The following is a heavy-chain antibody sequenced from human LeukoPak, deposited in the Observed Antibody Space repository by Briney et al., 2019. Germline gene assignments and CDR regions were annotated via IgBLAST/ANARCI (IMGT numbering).Heavy chain of an antibody. Sequence: GGSLRLSCAASGFTFGNYDMYWVRQAPGKGLEWVSGIHTSGGLIYYADSVKGRFNLSRDNSKNTLYLQMNSLRAEDTAVYYCARDISSGYYDAFDIWGQGTMVTVSS. CDR1: GFTFGNYD. CDR2: IHTSGGLI. V-gene: IGHV3-23*01. D-gene: IGHD3-22*01. CDR3: ARDISSGYYDAFDI. J-gene: IGHJ3*02.